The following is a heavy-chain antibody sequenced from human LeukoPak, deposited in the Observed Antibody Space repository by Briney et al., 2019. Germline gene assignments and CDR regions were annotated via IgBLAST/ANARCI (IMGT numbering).Heavy chain of an antibody. V-gene: IGHV5-51*01. CDR2: IYPGDSDT. Sequence: PGESLKISCKGSGYSFTSYWIGWVRQMPGKGLEWMGIIYPGDSDTRYSPSFQGQVTISADKSISTAYPQWSSLKASDTAMYYCARHGDGSGSYSFRDLDYWGQGTLVTVSS. CDR1: GYSFTSYW. CDR3: ARHGDGSGSYSFRDLDY. D-gene: IGHD3-10*01. J-gene: IGHJ4*02.